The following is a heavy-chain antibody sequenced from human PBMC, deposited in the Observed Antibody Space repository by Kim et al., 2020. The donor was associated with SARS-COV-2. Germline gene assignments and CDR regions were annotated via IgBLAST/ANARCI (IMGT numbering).Heavy chain of an antibody. CDR3: ARDTRDYYGSGGPLDP. CDR2: IYYSGST. D-gene: IGHD3-10*01. J-gene: IGHJ5*02. Sequence: SETLSLTCTVSGGSISSYYWSWIRQPPGKGLEWIGYIYYSGSTNYNPSLKSRVTISVDTSKNQFSLKLSSVTAADTAVYYCARDTRDYYGSGGPLDPWGQGTLVTVSS. V-gene: IGHV4-59*13. CDR1: GGSISSYY.